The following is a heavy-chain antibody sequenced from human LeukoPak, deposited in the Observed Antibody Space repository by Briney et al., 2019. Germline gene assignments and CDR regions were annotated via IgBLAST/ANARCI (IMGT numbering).Heavy chain of an antibody. Sequence: GGSLRLSCAASGFTFSDYYMSWIRQAPGRGLEWVSYISSSGSTIYYADSVKGRFTISRDNAKNSLYLQMNSLRAEDTAVYYCARFSLWERFDPWGQGTLVTVSS. CDR2: ISSSGSTI. CDR3: ARFSLWERFDP. CDR1: GFTFSDYY. D-gene: IGHD3-10*01. V-gene: IGHV3-11*04. J-gene: IGHJ5*02.